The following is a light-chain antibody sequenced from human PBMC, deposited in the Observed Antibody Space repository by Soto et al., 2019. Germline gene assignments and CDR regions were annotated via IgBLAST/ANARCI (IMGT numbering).Light chain of an antibody. J-gene: IGKJ1*01. V-gene: IGKV3-20*01. Sequence: EIVLTQSPGTLSLFPGERATFSCRASQSVSSTYLAWYQQKPGQAPRLLIYGASSRATGIPDRFSGSGSGTDFTLTISRLEPEDSAVYYCQQYGSSPRTFGQGTMVEI. CDR1: QSVSSTY. CDR3: QQYGSSPRT. CDR2: GAS.